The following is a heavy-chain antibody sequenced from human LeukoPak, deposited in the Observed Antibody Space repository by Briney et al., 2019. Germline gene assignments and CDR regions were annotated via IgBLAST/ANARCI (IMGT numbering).Heavy chain of an antibody. D-gene: IGHD6-6*01. Sequence: GGSLRLSCAASGFTFSSYWMSWVRQAPGKGLEWVANIKQDGSEKYYVDSVKDRFTISRDNAKNSLYLQMNSLRAEDTAVYYCATRWGYSSSYYFDYWGQGTLVTVSS. CDR3: ATRWGYSSSYYFDY. J-gene: IGHJ4*02. CDR2: IKQDGSEK. CDR1: GFTFSSYW. V-gene: IGHV3-7*01.